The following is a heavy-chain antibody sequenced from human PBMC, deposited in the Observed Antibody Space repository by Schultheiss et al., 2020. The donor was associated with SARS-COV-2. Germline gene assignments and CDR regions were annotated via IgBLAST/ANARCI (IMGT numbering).Heavy chain of an antibody. Sequence: SETLSLMCAVSGGSISSYYWSWIRQPPGKGLEWIGYIYYSGSTNYNPSLKSRVTISVDTSKNQFSLKLSSVTAADTAVYYCARGRVPYYYMDVWGKGTTVTVSS. D-gene: IGHD2-15*01. V-gene: IGHV4-59*12. J-gene: IGHJ6*03. CDR3: ARGRVPYYYMDV. CDR1: GGSISSYY. CDR2: IYYSGST.